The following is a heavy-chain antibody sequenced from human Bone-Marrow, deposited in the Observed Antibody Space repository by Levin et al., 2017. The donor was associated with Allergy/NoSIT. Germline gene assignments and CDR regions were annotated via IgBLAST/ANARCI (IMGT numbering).Heavy chain of an antibody. CDR3: ARPRGGYGSDV. CDR2: IYYRVTS. CDR1: GGSISSGSYY. V-gene: IGHV4-39*01. D-gene: IGHD5-24*01. J-gene: IGHJ6*02. Sequence: PSETLSLTCTVSGGSISSGSYYWGWIRQPPGKGLEWIGNIYYRVTSYYNPSLESRVTISVDTSQNQFSLKLSSVSAADTAVYYCARPRGGYGSDVWGQGTTVTVSS.